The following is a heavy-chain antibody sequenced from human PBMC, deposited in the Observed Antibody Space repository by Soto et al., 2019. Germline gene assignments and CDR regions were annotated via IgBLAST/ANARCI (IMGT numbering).Heavy chain of an antibody. D-gene: IGHD6-6*01. J-gene: IGHJ6*02. CDR3: ARDEGSIAARPYYYGMDV. V-gene: IGHV1-69*01. CDR2: IIPIFGTA. CDR1: GGTFSSYA. Sequence: QVQLVQSGAEVKKPGSSVKVSCTASGGTFSSYAISWVRQAPGQGLEWMGGIIPIFGTANYAQKFQGRVTITADESTSTAYMELSSLRSEDTAVYYCARDEGSIAARPYYYGMDVWGQGTTVTVSS.